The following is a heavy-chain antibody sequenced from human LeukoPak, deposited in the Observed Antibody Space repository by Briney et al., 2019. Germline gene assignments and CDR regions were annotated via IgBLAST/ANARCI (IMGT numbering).Heavy chain of an antibody. V-gene: IGHV3-74*01. CDR3: VAYDSSGYYNY. CDR1: GFTFSSYR. CDR2: INGDESIK. D-gene: IGHD3-22*01. J-gene: IGHJ4*02. Sequence: GGSLRLSCAASGFTFSSYRMHWVRQAPGKGLVWVSHINGDESIKYYADSVKGLFTISRDNAKNSLYLQMNSLRAEDTAVYYCVAYDSSGYYNYWGQGTLVTVSS.